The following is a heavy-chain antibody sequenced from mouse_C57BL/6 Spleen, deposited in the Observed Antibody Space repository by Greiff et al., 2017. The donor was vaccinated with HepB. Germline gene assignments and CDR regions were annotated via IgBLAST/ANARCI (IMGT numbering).Heavy chain of an antibody. Sequence: EVQVVESGGGLVKPGGSLKLSCAASGFTFSDYGMHWVRQAPEKGLEWVAYISSGSSTIYYADTVKGRFTISRDNAKNTLFLQRTSLRSEDTAMYYCARGGYYGSSYDYWGQGTTLTVSS. J-gene: IGHJ2*01. D-gene: IGHD1-1*01. CDR3: ARGGYYGSSYDY. CDR2: ISSGSSTI. CDR1: GFTFSDYG. V-gene: IGHV5-17*01.